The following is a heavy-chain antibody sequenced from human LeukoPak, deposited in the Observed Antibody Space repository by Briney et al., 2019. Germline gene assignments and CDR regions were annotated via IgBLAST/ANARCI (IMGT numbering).Heavy chain of an antibody. CDR1: GSSISSGSYY. D-gene: IGHD3-22*01. J-gene: IGHJ4*02. CDR2: IYTSGST. CDR3: ARAQGNYYDSSGYPDY. V-gene: IGHV4-61*02. Sequence: ASETLSLTCTVSGSSISSGSYYWSWIRQPAGKGLEWIGRIYTSGSTNYNPSLKSRVTISVDTSKNQFSLKLSSVTAADTAVYYCARAQGNYYDSSGYPDYWGQGTLVTVSS.